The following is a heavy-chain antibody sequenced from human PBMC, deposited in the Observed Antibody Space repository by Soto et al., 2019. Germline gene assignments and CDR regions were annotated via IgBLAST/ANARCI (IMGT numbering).Heavy chain of an antibody. Sequence: EVPLLDSGGGLVQPGGSLRLSCAASGFTFSSDAMSWVRQAPGKGLEWVSAISGSAITTYYADSVKGRFTISRDNSKNTVYLQMNSLRAEDTAIYYCAKVIVARGGMDVWGRGTTVTVSS. D-gene: IGHD6-6*01. CDR1: GFTFSSDA. J-gene: IGHJ6*02. CDR3: AKVIVARGGMDV. CDR2: ISGSAITT. V-gene: IGHV3-23*01.